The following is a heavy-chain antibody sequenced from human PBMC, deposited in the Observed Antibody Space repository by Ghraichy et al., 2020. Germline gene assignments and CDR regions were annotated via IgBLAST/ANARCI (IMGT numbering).Heavy chain of an antibody. CDR3: ASGGGAYWYFDL. CDR1: GGTFSSYA. J-gene: IGHJ2*01. Sequence: SVKVSCKASGGTFSSYAISWVRQAPGQGLEWMGGIIPIFGTANYAQKFQGRVTITTDESTSTAYMELSSLRSEDTAVYYCASGGGAYWYFDLWGRGTLVTVSS. V-gene: IGHV1-69*05. D-gene: IGHD3-16*01. CDR2: IIPIFGTA.